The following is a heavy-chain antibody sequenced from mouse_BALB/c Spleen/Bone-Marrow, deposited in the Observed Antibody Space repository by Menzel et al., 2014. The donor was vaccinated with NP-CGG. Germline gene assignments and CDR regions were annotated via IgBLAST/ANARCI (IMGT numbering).Heavy chain of an antibody. Sequence: DVKLQESGPDLVKPSQSLSLTCTVTGYSITSGYTCHWIRQFPGNKLEWMAYIHYNGYTDYNPSLKSRISITRDTSKNQFFLQLNSVTTEDTATYYCAREDRYEAWFPYWGQGTLVTVSA. V-gene: IGHV3-1*02. J-gene: IGHJ3*01. CDR2: IHYNGYT. CDR1: GYSITSGYT. D-gene: IGHD2-14*01. CDR3: AREDRYEAWFPY.